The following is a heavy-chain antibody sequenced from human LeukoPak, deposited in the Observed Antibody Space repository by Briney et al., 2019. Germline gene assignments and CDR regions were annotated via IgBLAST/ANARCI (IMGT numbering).Heavy chain of an antibody. D-gene: IGHD3-22*01. CDR3: AKASYDSSGDAFDI. CDR1: GFTCSSYA. V-gene: IGHV3-23*01. Sequence: GGSLRLSCAASGFTCSSYAMSWVRQAPGKGLEWVSDISGSGGSTYYADSVKGRFTISRDNSKNTLYLQMYSLRAEDTAVYYCAKASYDSSGDAFDIWGQGTMVTVSS. CDR2: ISGSGGST. J-gene: IGHJ3*02.